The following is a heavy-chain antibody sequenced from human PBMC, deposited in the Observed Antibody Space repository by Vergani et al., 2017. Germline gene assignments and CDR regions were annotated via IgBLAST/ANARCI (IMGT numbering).Heavy chain of an antibody. V-gene: IGHV3-23*01. CDR2: ISGSGGST. Sequence: EVQLLESGGGLVQPGGSLRLSCAASGFTFSSYAMSWVRQAPGKGLEWVSAISGSGGSTYYADSVKGRFTISRDNSKNTLYLQMNSLRAEDTAVYYCAKDRSITMIPPRGYYYGMDVWGQGTTVTVSS. CDR1: GFTFSSYA. D-gene: IGHD3-22*01. J-gene: IGHJ6*02. CDR3: AKDRSITMIPPRGYYYGMDV.